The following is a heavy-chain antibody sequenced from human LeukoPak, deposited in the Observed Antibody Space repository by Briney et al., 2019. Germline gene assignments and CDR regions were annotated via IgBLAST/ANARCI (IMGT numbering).Heavy chain of an antibody. J-gene: IGHJ4*02. CDR1: GGSISSYY. Sequence: SETLSITCTVSGGSISSYYWSWIRQPPGKGLEWIGYIYYSGSTNYNPSLKSRVTISADTSKNQFSLKLSSVTAADTAVYYCARHALGRDGYNRLDYWGQGTLVTVSS. D-gene: IGHD5-24*01. CDR2: IYYSGST. CDR3: ARHALGRDGYNRLDY. V-gene: IGHV4-59*08.